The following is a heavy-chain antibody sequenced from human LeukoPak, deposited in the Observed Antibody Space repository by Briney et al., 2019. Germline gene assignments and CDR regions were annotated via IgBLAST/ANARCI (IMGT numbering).Heavy chain of an antibody. D-gene: IGHD3-3*01. CDR3: QSRYLEWLLEY. J-gene: IGHJ4*02. Sequence: PSETLSLTCTVSGGSINSNNYYWGRIRQPPGKGLEWIGSIYSSGSAYYNPSLKSRVTISVDTSKNQFSLRLSSVTAADTAVYYCQSRYLEWLLEYWGQGTLVTVSS. CDR2: IYSSGSA. V-gene: IGHV4-39*01. CDR1: GGSINSNNYY.